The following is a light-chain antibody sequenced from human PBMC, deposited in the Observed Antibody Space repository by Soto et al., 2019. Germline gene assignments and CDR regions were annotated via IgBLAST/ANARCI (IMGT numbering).Light chain of an antibody. CDR1: QSVSSN. Sequence: LAPAILYGSRGYRSTLSCRASQSVSSNLAWYQQKPGQAPRLLIYGASTRATGIPARFSGSGSGTDFTLTIIILECDRFAVYIALQSFSPQTFSHGTKVDIK. V-gene: IGKV3-15*01. CDR3: LQSFSPQT. CDR2: GAS. J-gene: IGKJ1*01.